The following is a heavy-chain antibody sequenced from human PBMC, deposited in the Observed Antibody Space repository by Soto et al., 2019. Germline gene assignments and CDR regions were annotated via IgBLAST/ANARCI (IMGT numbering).Heavy chain of an antibody. CDR2: IYPGDSDT. V-gene: IGHV5-51*01. CDR1: GYSFTSYW. D-gene: IGHD4-17*01. J-gene: IGHJ6*03. Sequence: GESLKISCKGSGYSFTSYWIGWVRQMPGKGLEWMGIIYPGDSDTRYSPSFQGQVTISADKSISTAYLQWSSLKASDTAMYYCARHDYGDYPRRYYYYNMDVWGKGTTVTVSS. CDR3: ARHDYGDYPRRYYYYNMDV.